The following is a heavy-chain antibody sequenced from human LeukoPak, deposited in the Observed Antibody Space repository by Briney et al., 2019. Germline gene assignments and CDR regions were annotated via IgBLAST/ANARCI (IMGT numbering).Heavy chain of an antibody. J-gene: IGHJ3*02. V-gene: IGHV1-2*02. CDR3: ARDQWELLDAFDI. D-gene: IGHD1-26*01. Sequence: GASVKVSCKASGYTFTGYYMHWVRQAPGQGLEWMGWINPNSGGTKYAKKFQGRVTMTRDKSIRTAYRELSRLRSDDTAGYYCARDQWELLDAFDIWGQGTMVTVSS. CDR2: INPNSGGT. CDR1: GYTFTGYY.